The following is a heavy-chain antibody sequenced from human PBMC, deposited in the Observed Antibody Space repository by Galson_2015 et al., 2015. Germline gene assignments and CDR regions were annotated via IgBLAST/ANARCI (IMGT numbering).Heavy chain of an antibody. CDR2: IYYSGST. CDR1: GGSISSYY. Sequence: ETLSLTCTVSGGSISSYYWSWIRQPPGKGLEWIGYIYYSGSTNYNPSLKSRVTISVDTSKNQFSLKLSSVTAADTAVYYCARSRPNYYDSSGYYSYFDLWGRGSLVTVSS. J-gene: IGHJ2*01. CDR3: ARSRPNYYDSSGYYSYFDL. D-gene: IGHD3-22*01. V-gene: IGHV4-59*01.